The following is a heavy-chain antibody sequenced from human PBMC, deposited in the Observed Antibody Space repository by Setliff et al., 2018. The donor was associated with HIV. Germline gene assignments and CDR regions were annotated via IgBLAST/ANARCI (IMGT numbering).Heavy chain of an antibody. V-gene: IGHV4-59*08. CDR3: ARPQLGLGGGSHFDN. CDR1: GGSISSYY. J-gene: IGHJ4*02. CDR2: IYYNGNT. Sequence: KPSETLSLTCTVSGGSISSYYWSWIRQPPGKGLEWIGYIYYNGNTNYNPSLKSRVTISVDTSKNQLSLKMTTVTAAETAVYYCARPQLGLGGGSHFDNWGQGTLVTVSS. D-gene: IGHD1-1*01.